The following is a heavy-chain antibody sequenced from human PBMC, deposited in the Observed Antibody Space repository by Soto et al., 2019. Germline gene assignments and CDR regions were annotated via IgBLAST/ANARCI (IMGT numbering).Heavy chain of an antibody. D-gene: IGHD3-22*01. J-gene: IGHJ5*02. CDR2: IIPIFGTA. Sequence: SVKVSCKASGGTFSSYAISWVRQAPGQGLEWMGGIIPIFGTANYAQKFQGRVTITADKSTSTAYMELSSLRSEDTAVYYCARATHYYDSSGYYSNWFDPWGQGTLVTGSS. V-gene: IGHV1-69*06. CDR1: GGTFSSYA. CDR3: ARATHYYDSSGYYSNWFDP.